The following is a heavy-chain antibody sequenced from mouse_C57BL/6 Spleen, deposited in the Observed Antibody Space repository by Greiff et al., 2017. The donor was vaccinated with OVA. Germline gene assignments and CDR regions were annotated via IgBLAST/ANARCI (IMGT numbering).Heavy chain of an antibody. CDR3: AGYDYDDGSLAY. D-gene: IGHD2-4*01. CDR1: GYTFTDYN. CDR2: INPNNGGT. Sequence: VQLQQSGPELVKPGASVKIPCKASGYTFTDYNMDWVKQSHGKSLEWIGDINPNNGGTIYNQKFKGKATLTVDKSSSTAYMELRSLTSEDTAVYYCAGYDYDDGSLAYWGQGTLVTVSA. J-gene: IGHJ3*01. V-gene: IGHV1-18*01.